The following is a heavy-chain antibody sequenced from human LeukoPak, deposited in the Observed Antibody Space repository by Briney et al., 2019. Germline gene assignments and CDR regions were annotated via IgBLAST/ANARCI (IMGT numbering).Heavy chain of an antibody. D-gene: IGHD3-3*01. CDR2: IRFDGTSK. Sequence: GGSLRLSCAASGFTFSDYGMHWLRQATGKGLEWAAFIRFDGTSKYYADSVKGRFTISRDNSQNTVSLQVNNLRTEDTALYYCAKTSFSDASGHYHYMDVWGKGTTVTVSS. J-gene: IGHJ6*03. CDR1: GFTFSDYG. CDR3: AKTSFSDASGHYHYMDV. V-gene: IGHV3-30*02.